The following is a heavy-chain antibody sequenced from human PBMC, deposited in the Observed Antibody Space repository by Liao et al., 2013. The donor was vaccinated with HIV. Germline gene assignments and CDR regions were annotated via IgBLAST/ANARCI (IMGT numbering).Heavy chain of an antibody. D-gene: IGHD5-12*01. Sequence: QVQLQESGPGLVKPSQTLSLTCTVSGGSISSGSYYWSWIRQPAGKGLEWIGRIYISGSTNYSPSLKSRVTISVDTSKNQFSLKLRSVTAADTAVYFCTGGRYMRLYSGYDFPFDYWGQGTLVTVSS. V-gene: IGHV4-61*02. CDR2: IYISGST. J-gene: IGHJ4*02. CDR3: TGGRYMRLYSGYDFPFDY. CDR1: GGSISSGSYY.